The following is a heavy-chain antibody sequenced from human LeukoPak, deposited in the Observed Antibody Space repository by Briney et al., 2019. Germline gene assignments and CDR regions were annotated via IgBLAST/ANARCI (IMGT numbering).Heavy chain of an antibody. Sequence: PGGSLRLSCAASGFTFDDHAMQWVRQAPGKGLEWVSGIRWKSDKTAYADSVKGRFTISRENAKNSLYLQMNSLRVEDTALYYCAKATGDSDRSVYRPIDDWGRGVLVTVSS. V-gene: IGHV3-9*01. CDR2: IRWKSDKT. CDR3: AKATGDSDRSVYRPIDD. CDR1: GFTFDDHA. D-gene: IGHD4-17*01. J-gene: IGHJ4*02.